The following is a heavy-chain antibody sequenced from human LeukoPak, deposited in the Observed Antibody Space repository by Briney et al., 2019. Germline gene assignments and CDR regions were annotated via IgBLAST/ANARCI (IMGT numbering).Heavy chain of an antibody. V-gene: IGHV3-7*01. CDR3: VKGGTNFDT. J-gene: IGHJ4*02. CDR1: GFIFSSSW. CDR2: IKQDGSEK. Sequence: PGGSLRLSCAASGFIFSSSWMSWVRQAPGKGLEWVANIKQDGSEKYHVDSVKGRLTISRDNAENSLYLQMNSLRAEDTAVYYCVKGGTNFDTLVQGTLVTVSS. D-gene: IGHD1-26*01.